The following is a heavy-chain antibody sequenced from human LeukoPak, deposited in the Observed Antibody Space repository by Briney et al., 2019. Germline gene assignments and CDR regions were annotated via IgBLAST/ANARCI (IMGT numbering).Heavy chain of an antibody. Sequence: ASVKVSCKASGYTFTNYAMNWVRQAPGQGLEWMGWINTNTGNPTYAQGFTGRFVFSLDTSVSTAYLQISSLKAEDTAVYYCARDPEWISVAGYFDYWGQGTLVTVSS. V-gene: IGHV7-4-1*02. CDR2: INTNTGNP. CDR1: GYTFTNYA. J-gene: IGHJ4*02. D-gene: IGHD6-19*01. CDR3: ARDPEWISVAGYFDY.